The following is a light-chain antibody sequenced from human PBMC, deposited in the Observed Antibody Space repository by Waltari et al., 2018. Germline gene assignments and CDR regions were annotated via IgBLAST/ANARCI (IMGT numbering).Light chain of an antibody. Sequence: EIVLTQSPATLSLSPGERSTLSCRASPSVSSYLAWYQQKPGQAPRLLIYDASNSATGIPARFSGSGSGTDFTLTISSLEPEDFAVYYCQKRSNWPETFGQGTKLEIK. J-gene: IGKJ2*01. CDR2: DAS. CDR3: QKRSNWPET. CDR1: PSVSSY. V-gene: IGKV3-11*01.